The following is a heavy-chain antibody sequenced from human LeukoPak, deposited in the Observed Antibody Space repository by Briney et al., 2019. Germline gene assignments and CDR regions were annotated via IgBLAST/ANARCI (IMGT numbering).Heavy chain of an antibody. CDR1: GGSISSGSYY. CDR2: IYTSGST. V-gene: IGHV4-61*02. J-gene: IGHJ3*02. CDR3: ARGSGAYYYDSSSSRKDYDAFDI. Sequence: PSQTLSLTCTVSGGSISSGSYYWSWIRQPAGKGLEWIGRIYTSGSTNYNPSLKSRVTISVDTSQNQFSLKLSSVTAADTAVYYCARGSGAYYYDSSSSRKDYDAFDIWGQGTMVTVSS. D-gene: IGHD3-22*01.